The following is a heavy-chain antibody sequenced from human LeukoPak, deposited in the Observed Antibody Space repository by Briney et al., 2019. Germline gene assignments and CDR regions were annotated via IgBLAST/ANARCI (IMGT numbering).Heavy chain of an antibody. CDR2: INPNSGGT. J-gene: IGHJ4*02. CDR3: ARALRYFDGALRY. CDR1: GYTFTGYY. D-gene: IGHD3-9*01. V-gene: IGHV1-2*02. Sequence: ASVKVSCKASGYTFTGYYMHWVRQAPGQGLEWMGWINPNSGGTNYAQTFQGRVTMTRDTSISTAYMELSRLRSDDTAVYYCARALRYFDGALRYWGQGTLVTVSS.